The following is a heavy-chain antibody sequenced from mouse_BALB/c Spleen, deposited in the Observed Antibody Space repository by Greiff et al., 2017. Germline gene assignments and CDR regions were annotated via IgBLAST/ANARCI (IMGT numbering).Heavy chain of an antibody. V-gene: IGHV1S22*01. CDR2: IYPGSGST. CDR1: GYTFTSYW. D-gene: IGHD1-1*01. J-gene: IGHJ2*01. Sequence: LQQPGSELVRPGASVKLSCKASGYTFTSYWMHWVKQRPGQGLEWIGNIYPGSGSTNYDEKFKSKATLTVDTSSSTAYMQLSSLTSEDSAVYFCASILGGSYFDYWGQGTALTVSS. CDR3: ASILGGSYFDY.